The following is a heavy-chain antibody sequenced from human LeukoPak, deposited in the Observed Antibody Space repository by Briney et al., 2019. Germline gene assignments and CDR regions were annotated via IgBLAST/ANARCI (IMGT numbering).Heavy chain of an antibody. Sequence: SETLSLTCAVYGGSFSGYYWTLIRQTPGKGLEGIGEISHTGLTGSNPSLKSRVTIFVDSSKKQFSLRMTSVTAADTGVYYCARVPDITARPCDTWGPGTLVTVSS. CDR3: ARVPDITARPCDT. CDR2: ISHTGLT. V-gene: IGHV4-34*01. D-gene: IGHD1-1*01. CDR1: GGSFSGYY. J-gene: IGHJ5*02.